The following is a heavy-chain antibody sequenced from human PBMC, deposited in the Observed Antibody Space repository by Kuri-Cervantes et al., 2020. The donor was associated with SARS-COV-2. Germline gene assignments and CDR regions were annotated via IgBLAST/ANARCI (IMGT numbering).Heavy chain of an antibody. J-gene: IGHJ4*02. D-gene: IGHD3-22*01. CDR3: AREGYDSSGLVDY. CDR1: GFTFTSSA. V-gene: IGHV1-58*01. CDR2: IVVGSGNT. Sequence: SVKVSCKASGFTFTSSAVQWVRQARGQRLEWIGWIVVGSGNTNYAQKFQERVTITRDMSTSTAYMELSSLRSDDTAVYYCAREGYDSSGLVDYWGQGTLVTVSS.